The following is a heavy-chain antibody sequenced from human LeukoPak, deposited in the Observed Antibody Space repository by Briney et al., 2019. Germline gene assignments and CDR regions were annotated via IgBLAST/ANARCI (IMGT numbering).Heavy chain of an antibody. CDR2: ISAYNGNT. V-gene: IGHV1-18*01. CDR3: ARDSKYYYGSGRSYVFDI. CDR1: GYTFTSYG. D-gene: IGHD3-10*01. Sequence: ASVKVSCKASGYTFTSYGISWVRQAPGQGLEWMGWISAYNGNTNYAQKLQGRVTMTTDTSTSTAYMELRSLRSDDTAVYYCARDSKYYYGSGRSYVFDIWGQGTMVTVSS. J-gene: IGHJ3*02.